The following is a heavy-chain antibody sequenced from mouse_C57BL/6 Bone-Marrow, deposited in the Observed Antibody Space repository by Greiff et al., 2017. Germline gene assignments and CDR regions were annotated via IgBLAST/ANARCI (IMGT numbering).Heavy chain of an antibody. Sequence: VQLQQSGAELARPGASVKLSCKASGYTFTSYGISWVKQRTGQGLEWIGEIYPRSGNTYYNEKFKGKATLTVDKSSSKVYMELSSLTSEDAAVFYCARQRRSKRGYAMDYWGQGTTVTVSS. CDR1: GYTFTSYG. CDR2: IYPRSGNT. J-gene: IGHJ4*01. V-gene: IGHV1-81*01. CDR3: ARQRRSKRGYAMDY.